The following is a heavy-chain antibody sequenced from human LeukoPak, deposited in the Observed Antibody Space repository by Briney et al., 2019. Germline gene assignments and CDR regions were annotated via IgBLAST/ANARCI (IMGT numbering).Heavy chain of an antibody. J-gene: IGHJ5*02. CDR2: ISYDGSNK. D-gene: IGHD2-2*01. V-gene: IGHV3-30*03. CDR1: GFTFSSYG. Sequence: GGSLRLSCAASGFTFSSYGMHWVRQAPGKGLEWVAVISYDGSNKYYADSVKGRFTISRDNSKNTLYLQMNSLRAEDTAVYYCARSKAHLSTSWYGNWFDPWGQGTLVTVSS. CDR3: ARSKAHLSTSWYGNWFDP.